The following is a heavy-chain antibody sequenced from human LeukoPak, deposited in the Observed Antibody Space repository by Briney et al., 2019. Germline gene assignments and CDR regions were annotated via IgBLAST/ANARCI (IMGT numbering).Heavy chain of an antibody. CDR1: GGSISSYY. J-gene: IGHJ4*02. CDR2: IYYSGST. V-gene: IGHV4-59*08. D-gene: IGHD2-8*01. CDR3: ARTTKTSTNIDY. Sequence: SETLSLTCTVSGGSISSYYWSWIRQPPGKGLEWIGYIYYSGSTNYNPSLKSRVTISVDTSKSQFSLKLSSVTAADTAVYYCARTTKTSTNIDYWGQGTLVTVSS.